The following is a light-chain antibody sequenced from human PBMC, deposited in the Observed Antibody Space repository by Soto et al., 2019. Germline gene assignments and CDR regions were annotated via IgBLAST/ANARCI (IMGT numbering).Light chain of an antibody. CDR2: DSS. CDR1: QSVSSSY. V-gene: IGKV3-11*01. J-gene: IGKJ4*01. CDR3: QQRSNWPLT. Sequence: EIVLTQSPATLSLSPGERATLSCGASQSVSSSYLAWYQQKRGQAPRLLIYDSSNRATGIPARFSGSGSGTDFSLIISSLEPEDFAVYYCQQRSNWPLTFGGGTKVDI.